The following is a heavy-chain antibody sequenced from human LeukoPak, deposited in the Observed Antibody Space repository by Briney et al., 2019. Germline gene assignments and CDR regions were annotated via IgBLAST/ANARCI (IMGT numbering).Heavy chain of an antibody. D-gene: IGHD6-19*01. V-gene: IGHV4-61*02. CDR3: ARDTGKQWLVSQPKGNYYYYMDV. CDR1: GGSISSGSYY. J-gene: IGHJ6*03. CDR2: IYTSGST. Sequence: SETLSLTCTVSGGSISSGSYYWSWIRQPAGKGLEWIGRIYTSGSTNYNPSLNSRVTILLDTSKNQFSLQLNSVTPEDTAVYYCARDTGKQWLVSQPKGNYYYYMDVWGKGTTVTVSS.